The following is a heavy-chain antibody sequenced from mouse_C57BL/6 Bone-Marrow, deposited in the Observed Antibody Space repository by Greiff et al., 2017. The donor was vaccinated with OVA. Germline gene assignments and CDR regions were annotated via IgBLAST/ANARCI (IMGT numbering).Heavy chain of an antibody. Sequence: QVQLKESGPGLVQPSQSLSITCTVSGFSLTSYGVHWVRQSPGKGLEWLGVIWSGGSTDYNAAFISRLSISKDNSKSQVFFKMNSLQADDTAIYYCARNGVNYYGSSSHWYFDVWGTGTTVTVSS. V-gene: IGHV2-2*01. D-gene: IGHD1-1*01. CDR3: ARNGVNYYGSSSHWYFDV. CDR1: GFSLTSYG. J-gene: IGHJ1*03. CDR2: IWSGGST.